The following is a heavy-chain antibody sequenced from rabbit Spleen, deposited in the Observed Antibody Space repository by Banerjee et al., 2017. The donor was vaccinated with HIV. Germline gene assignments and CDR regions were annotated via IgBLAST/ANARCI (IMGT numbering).Heavy chain of an antibody. J-gene: IGHJ4*01. CDR2: IDVSKSGST. V-gene: IGHV1S45*01. D-gene: IGHD4-2*01. CDR3: ARDAAGREDFNL. Sequence: QEQLVESGGGLVQPEGSLTLTCKASGLDFSSSYWICWVRQAPGKGLEWIACIDVSKSGSTYYATWAKGRFTNSKTSSTTVTLQMTSLTAADTATYFCARDAAGREDFNLWGPGTLVTVS. CDR1: GLDFSSSYW.